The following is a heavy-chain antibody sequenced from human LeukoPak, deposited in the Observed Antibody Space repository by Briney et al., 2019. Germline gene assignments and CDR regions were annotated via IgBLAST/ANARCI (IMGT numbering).Heavy chain of an antibody. D-gene: IGHD5-18*01. CDR3: ARGRYSYGFDY. CDR2: ISSSSNTI. V-gene: IGHV3-48*04. Sequence: SGGSLRLSCAASGFIFSTYSMNWVRQAPGKGLEWVSYISSSSNTIYYADSVKGRFTISRDNAKNSLYLQMNSLRAEDTAVYYCARGRYSYGFDYWGQGTLVTVSS. J-gene: IGHJ4*02. CDR1: GFIFSTYS.